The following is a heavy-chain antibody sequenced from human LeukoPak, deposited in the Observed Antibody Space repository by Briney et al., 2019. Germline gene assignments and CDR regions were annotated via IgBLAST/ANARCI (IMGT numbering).Heavy chain of an antibody. J-gene: IGHJ6*02. CDR3: ARGPITMVRGVIAYGMDV. Sequence: QSGGSLRLSCAASGFTFSSYGMHWVRQAPGKGLEWVAVIWYDGSNKYYADSVRGRFTISRDNSKNTLYLQMNSLRAEDTAVYYCARGPITMVRGVIAYGMDVWGQGTTVTVSS. V-gene: IGHV3-33*01. CDR2: IWYDGSNK. CDR1: GFTFSSYG. D-gene: IGHD3-10*01.